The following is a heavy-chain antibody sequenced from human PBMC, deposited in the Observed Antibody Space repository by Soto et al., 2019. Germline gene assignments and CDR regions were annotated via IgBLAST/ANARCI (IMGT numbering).Heavy chain of an antibody. Sequence: ASVKVSCNASGYTFTSYYMHWVRQAPGQGLEWMGITNPSGGSTSYAQKFQGRVTMTRDTSTSTVYMELSSLRSEDTAVYYCARDFEYSSSSGYFQHWGQGTLVTVSS. CDR3: ARDFEYSSSSGYFQH. D-gene: IGHD6-6*01. CDR2: TNPSGGST. V-gene: IGHV1-46*01. J-gene: IGHJ1*01. CDR1: GYTFTSYY.